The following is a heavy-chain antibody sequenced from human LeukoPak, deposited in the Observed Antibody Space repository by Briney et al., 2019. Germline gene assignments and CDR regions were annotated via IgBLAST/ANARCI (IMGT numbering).Heavy chain of an antibody. CDR2: ISAYNGNT. D-gene: IGHD3-10*01. V-gene: IGHV1-18*01. CDR3: ASSSRITMVRGVYYYGMDV. J-gene: IGHJ6*02. Sequence: GASVKVSCKASGYTFTSYGISWVRQAPRQGLEWMGWISAYNGNTNYAQKLQGRVTMTTDTSTSTAYMELRSLRSDDTAVYYCASSSRITMVRGVYYYGMDVWGQGTTVTVSS. CDR1: GYTFTSYG.